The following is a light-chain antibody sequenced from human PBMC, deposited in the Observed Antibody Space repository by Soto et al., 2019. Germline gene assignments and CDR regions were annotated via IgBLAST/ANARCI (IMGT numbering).Light chain of an antibody. Sequence: QSVLTQPPSVSEAPRQRVTISCSGSSSNIGNNAVNWYQQLPGKAPKLLIYYDDLLPSGVSDRFSGSKSGTSASLAISGLQSEDEADYYCAAWDDNLTGVVSGGGTKVTVL. V-gene: IGLV1-36*01. CDR2: YDD. J-gene: IGLJ2*01. CDR1: SSNIGNNA. CDR3: AAWDDNLTGVV.